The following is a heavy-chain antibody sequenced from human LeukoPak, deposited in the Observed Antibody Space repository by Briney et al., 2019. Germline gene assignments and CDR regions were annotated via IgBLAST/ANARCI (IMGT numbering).Heavy chain of an antibody. Sequence: ASVKVSCKASGYTFTSYDINWVRQATGQGLEWMGWMNPNSGNTGYAQKFQGRVTMTRNTSISTAYMELSRLRSDDTAVYYCARAHYPYYYDSSGYYDYWGQGTLVTVSS. CDR1: GYTFTSYD. CDR3: ARAHYPYYYDSSGYYDY. D-gene: IGHD3-22*01. J-gene: IGHJ4*02. V-gene: IGHV1-8*01. CDR2: MNPNSGNT.